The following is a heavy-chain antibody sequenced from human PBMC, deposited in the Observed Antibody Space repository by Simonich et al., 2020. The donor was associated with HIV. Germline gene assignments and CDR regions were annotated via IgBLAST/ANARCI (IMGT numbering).Heavy chain of an antibody. Sequence: QVQLVQSGAEVKKPGASVKVSCQASGYTFTGYYMHWVRQAPGQGLEWMGWINPNSGGTNYAQKFQGRVTMTRDTSISTAYMELSRLRSDDTAVYYCARDERRTNSHWYFDLWGRGTLVTVSS. CDR3: ARDERRTNSHWYFDL. V-gene: IGHV1-2*02. J-gene: IGHJ2*01. D-gene: IGHD1-7*01. CDR1: GYTFTGYY. CDR2: INPNSGGT.